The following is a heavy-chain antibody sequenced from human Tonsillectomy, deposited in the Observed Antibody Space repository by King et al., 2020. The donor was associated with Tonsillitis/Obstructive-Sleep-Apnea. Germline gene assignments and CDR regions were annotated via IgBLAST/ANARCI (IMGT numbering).Heavy chain of an antibody. CDR1: GFTFSSYA. CDR2: ISYDGSNK. Sequence: VQLVESGGGVVQPGRSLRLSCAASGFTFSSYAMHWVRQAPGKGLEWVAVISYDGSNKYYADSVKGRFTISRDNSKNTLYLQMSSLRAEDTAVYYCARDESVAGVHWGQGTLVTVSS. V-gene: IGHV3-30*15. D-gene: IGHD1-1*01. CDR3: ARDESVAGVH. J-gene: IGHJ4*02.